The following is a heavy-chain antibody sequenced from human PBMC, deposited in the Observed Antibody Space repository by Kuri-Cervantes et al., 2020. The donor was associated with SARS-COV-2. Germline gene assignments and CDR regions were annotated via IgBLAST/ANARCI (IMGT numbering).Heavy chain of an antibody. CDR1: GGSASSGSYY. J-gene: IGHJ6*03. CDR3: ASVKYIDYYYYMDV. D-gene: IGHD2-15*01. V-gene: IGHV4-61*01. CDR2: IYYSGST. Sequence: SETLSLTCTVSGGSASSGSYYWSWIRQPPGKGLEWIGYIYYSGSTNYNPSLKSRVTISVDTSKNQFSLKLSSVTAADTAVYYCASVKYIDYYYYMDVWDKGTTVTVSS.